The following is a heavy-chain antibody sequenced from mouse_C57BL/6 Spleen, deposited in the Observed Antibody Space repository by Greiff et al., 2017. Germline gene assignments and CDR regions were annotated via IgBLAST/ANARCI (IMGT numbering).Heavy chain of an antibody. J-gene: IGHJ2*01. CDR1: GYTFTSYW. Sequence: QVQLQQPGAELVRPGSSVKLSCKASGYTFTSYWMDWVKQRPGQGLEWIGNIYPSDSETHYNQKFKDKATLTVDKSSSTAYMQLSSLTSEDAAVYYCARSASSGLDYWGQGTTLTVSS. CDR3: ARSASSGLDY. V-gene: IGHV1-61*01. CDR2: IYPSDSET. D-gene: IGHD3-2*02.